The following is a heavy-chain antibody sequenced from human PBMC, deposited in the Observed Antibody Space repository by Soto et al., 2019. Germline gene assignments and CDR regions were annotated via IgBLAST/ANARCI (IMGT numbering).Heavy chain of an antibody. V-gene: IGHV3-33*01. Sequence: QMQLVESGGGVVQPGRSLRLSCAASGFTFRSYGIHWVRQAPGKGLEWVALIWFDGSKKYYVDSVKGRFAVSRDNSKNKMYLQMNSLRVEDTAVYYCARDRLVPYGYGMDVWGQGTMVTVSS. J-gene: IGHJ6*02. CDR3: ARDRLVPYGYGMDV. D-gene: IGHD2-2*01. CDR2: IWFDGSKK. CDR1: GFTFRSYG.